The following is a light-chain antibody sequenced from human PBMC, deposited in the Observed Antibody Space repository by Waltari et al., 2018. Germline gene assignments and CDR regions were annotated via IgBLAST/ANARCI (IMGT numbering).Light chain of an antibody. CDR3: SSVTTAHTWL. Sequence: QSALTQPPSVSASLGQSVTISCTGTSSDIGADDRVAWYRQPPGSAPIVILYEVNKRRSGVPDRFSGSKTGYTASLTISGLRSDDEADYYCSSVTTAHTWLFGGGTSLSVL. V-gene: IGLV2-18*02. CDR2: EVN. J-gene: IGLJ3*02. CDR1: SSDIGADDR.